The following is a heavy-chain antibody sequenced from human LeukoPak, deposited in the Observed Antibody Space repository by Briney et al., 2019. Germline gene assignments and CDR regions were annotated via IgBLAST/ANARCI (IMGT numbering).Heavy chain of an antibody. CDR3: ARDDQLRARFDP. CDR2: ISSSSSYI. Sequence: GGSLRRSCAASRFTFSSYSMNWVRQAPGKGLEWVSSISSSSSYIYYADSVKGRFTISRDNAKNSLYLQMNSLRAEDTAVYYCARDDQLRARFDPWGQGTLVTVFS. D-gene: IGHD5-24*01. CDR1: RFTFSSYS. V-gene: IGHV3-21*01. J-gene: IGHJ5*02.